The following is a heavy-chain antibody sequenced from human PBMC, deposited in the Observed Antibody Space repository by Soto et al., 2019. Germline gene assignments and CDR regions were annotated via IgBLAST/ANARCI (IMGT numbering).Heavy chain of an antibody. CDR2: IYHSGST. D-gene: IGHD6-13*01. J-gene: IGHJ4*02. V-gene: IGHV4-4*02. CDR1: GYSINSNTR. CDR3: ARGERQQQRDY. Sequence: AGTLTLSCAASGYSINSNTRYCWVRHPPGQGLEWIGEIYHSGSTNYNPSLKSRVIISVDKSKNQFSLKLSSVTDADTAVYYCARGERQQQRDYWGQGTLVTVS.